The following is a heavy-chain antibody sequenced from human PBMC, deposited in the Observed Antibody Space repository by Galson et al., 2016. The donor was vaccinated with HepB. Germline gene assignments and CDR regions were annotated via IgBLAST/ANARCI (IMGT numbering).Heavy chain of an antibody. Sequence: SLRLSCAASEFTVTDNYMSWVRQAPGKGLEWISIIYRGGDTYYSDSVRGRFTISRHTSNNTVDLQMTSLRADDTALYYCATLAAAGIYGFDHWGQGALVTVSS. CDR3: ATLAAAGIYGFDH. J-gene: IGHJ4*02. D-gene: IGHD6-25*01. CDR1: EFTVTDNY. CDR2: IYRGGDT. V-gene: IGHV3-53*04.